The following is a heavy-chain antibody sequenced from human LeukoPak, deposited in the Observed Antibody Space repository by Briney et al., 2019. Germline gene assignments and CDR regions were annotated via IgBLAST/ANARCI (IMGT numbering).Heavy chain of an antibody. D-gene: IGHD2-2*01. CDR3: AELYQLLAFDYYYYMDV. Sequence: GGSLRLSCAASGFTFSSYAMHWVRQAPGKVLEWVAVISYDGSNKYYADSVKGRFTISRDNSKNTLYLQMNSLRAEDTAVYYCAELYQLLAFDYYYYMDVWGKGTTVTVSS. CDR1: GFTFSSYA. J-gene: IGHJ6*03. V-gene: IGHV3-30*04. CDR2: ISYDGSNK.